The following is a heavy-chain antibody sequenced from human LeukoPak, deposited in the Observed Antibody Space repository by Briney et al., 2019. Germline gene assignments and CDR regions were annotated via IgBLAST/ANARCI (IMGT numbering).Heavy chain of an antibody. J-gene: IGHJ4*02. CDR2: IYPGDSDT. CDR3: ARPRGHSGLGPFDY. V-gene: IGHV5-51*01. Sequence: GESLKISCKGSGYSFPGYWIGWERQMPGKGLEWMGIIYPGDSDTRYSPSFQGQVTISADKSISTAYLQWSSLKASDTAMYYCARPRGHSGLGPFDYWGQGTLVTVSS. D-gene: IGHD5-12*01. CDR1: GYSFPGYW.